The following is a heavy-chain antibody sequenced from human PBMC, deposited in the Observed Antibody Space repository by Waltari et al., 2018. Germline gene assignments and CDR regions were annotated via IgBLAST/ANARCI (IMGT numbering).Heavy chain of an antibody. CDR2: IYYSGST. J-gene: IGHJ2*01. D-gene: IGHD1-7*01. V-gene: IGHV4-59*01. Sequence: QVQLQQWGAGLLKPSETLSLTCTVSGGSISSYYWSWIRQPPGKGLEWIGYIYYSGSTNYNPSLKSRVTISVDTSKNQFSLKLSSVTAADTAVYYCAGAGTYWYFDLWGRGTLVTVSS. CDR3: AGAGTYWYFDL. CDR1: GGSISSYY.